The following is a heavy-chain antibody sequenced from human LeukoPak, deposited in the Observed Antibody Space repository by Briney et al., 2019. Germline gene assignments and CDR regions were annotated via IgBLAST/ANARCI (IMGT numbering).Heavy chain of an antibody. CDR3: ARAPSYFSSSSLYWYFDL. D-gene: IGHD6-13*01. CDR1: GGSFSGYY. CDR2: INHSGST. V-gene: IGHV4-34*01. Sequence: SETLSLTCAVYGGSFSGYYWSWIRQPPGKGLEWTGEINHSGSTNYNPSLKSRVTISVDTSKNQFSLKLSSVTAADTAVYYCARAPSYFSSSSLYWYFDLWGRGTLVTVSS. J-gene: IGHJ2*01.